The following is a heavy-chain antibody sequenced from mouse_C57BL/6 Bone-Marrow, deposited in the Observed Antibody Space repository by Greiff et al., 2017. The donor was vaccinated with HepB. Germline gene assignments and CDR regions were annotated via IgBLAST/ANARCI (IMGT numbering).Heavy chain of an antibody. D-gene: IGHD2-14*01. CDR1: GFSLTSYG. CDR2: IWRGGST. V-gene: IGHV2-2*01. CDR3: AKLRYHGAY. Sequence: VQVVESGPGLVQPSQSLSITCTVSGFSLTSYGVHWVRQSPGKGLEWLGVIWRGGSTDYNAAFISRLSISKDNSKSQVFFKMNSLQADDTAIYYCAKLRYHGAYWGQGTLVTVSA. J-gene: IGHJ3*01.